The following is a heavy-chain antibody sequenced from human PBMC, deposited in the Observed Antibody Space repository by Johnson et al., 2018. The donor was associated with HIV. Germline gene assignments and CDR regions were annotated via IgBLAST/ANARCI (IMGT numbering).Heavy chain of an antibody. D-gene: IGHD4-23*01. CDR3: AKSTGNSGDGFDF. Sequence: VQLVESGGGVVQPGRSLRLSCAASKFRFRSYGMHWVRQAPGKGLEWVAVISHDGNKKYYADFLKGRFTISRENSKNTLYLQINSLTTEDTAVFYCAKSTGNSGDGFDFWGQGRMVTVSS. V-gene: IGHV3-30*18. J-gene: IGHJ3*01. CDR2: ISHDGNKK. CDR1: KFRFRSYG.